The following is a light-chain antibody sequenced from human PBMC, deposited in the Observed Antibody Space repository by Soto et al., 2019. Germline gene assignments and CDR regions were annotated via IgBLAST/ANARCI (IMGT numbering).Light chain of an antibody. CDR3: MQSLQAPQLT. CDR1: QSLLHSNGYNY. CDR2: LGS. V-gene: IGKV2-28*01. J-gene: IGKJ4*01. Sequence: DIVMIQSPLALPVTPGEPASISCRSSQSLLHSNGYNYLDWYRQQPGQSPQLLIFLGSNRASGVPDRFSGSGSGTDFTLKISRVEAGDVGIYYCMQSLQAPQLTFGGGTRVEIK.